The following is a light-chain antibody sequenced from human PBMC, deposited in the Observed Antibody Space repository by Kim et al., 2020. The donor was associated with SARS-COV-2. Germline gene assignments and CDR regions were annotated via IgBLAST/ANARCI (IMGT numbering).Light chain of an antibody. CDR3: QQSYSTPRT. CDR2: VAS. CDR1: QTIVTY. V-gene: IGKV1-39*01. J-gene: IGKJ5*01. Sequence: ASVGDRVTITCRASQTIVTYLNWYQQKPGEAPKLLIFVASRLESGVPARFSGSGSGTDFTLTISNLQPEDFATYYCQQSYSTPRTFGQGTRLEIK.